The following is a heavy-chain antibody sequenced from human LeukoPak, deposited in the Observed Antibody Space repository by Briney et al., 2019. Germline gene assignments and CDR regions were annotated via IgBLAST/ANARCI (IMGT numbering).Heavy chain of an antibody. J-gene: IGHJ4*02. Sequence: SETLSLTCTVSGGSISSYYWSWIRQPPGKGLEWIGYIYYSGSTNYNPSLKSRVTISVDTSKNQFSLKLSSVTAADPAVYYCARGVRVAGYYGSGSYWLWYFDYWGQGTLVTVSS. CDR2: IYYSGST. V-gene: IGHV4-59*12. CDR1: GGSISSYY. CDR3: ARGVRVAGYYGSGSYWLWYFDY. D-gene: IGHD3-10*01.